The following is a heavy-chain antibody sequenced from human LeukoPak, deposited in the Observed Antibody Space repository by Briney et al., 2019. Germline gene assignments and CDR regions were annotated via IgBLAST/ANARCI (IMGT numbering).Heavy chain of an antibody. Sequence: PSETLSLTCTVSGGSISSSSYYWGWIRQPPGKGLEWIGSIYYSGSTYYNPSLKSRVTISVDTSKNQLSLKLSSVTAADTAVYYCARRKVRGVISDYYYGMDVWGQGTTVTVSS. D-gene: IGHD3-10*01. CDR2: IYYSGST. CDR1: GGSISSSSYY. CDR3: ARRKVRGVISDYYYGMDV. V-gene: IGHV4-39*07. J-gene: IGHJ6*02.